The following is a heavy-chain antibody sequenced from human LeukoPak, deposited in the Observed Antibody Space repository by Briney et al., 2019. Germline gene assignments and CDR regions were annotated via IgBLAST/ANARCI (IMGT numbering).Heavy chain of an antibody. CDR3: ARESVVRGVINGMDV. V-gene: IGHV3-66*01. D-gene: IGHD3-10*01. CDR2: VYSGGTT. CDR1: GFTVSTNY. Sequence: GGSLRLSCAASGFTVSTNYLSWVRQAPGKGLEWVSVVYSGGTTYHADSVKGRFTISRDNSKNTMYLQMNSLRADDTAVYYCARESVVRGVINGMDVWGQGTTVTVSS. J-gene: IGHJ6*02.